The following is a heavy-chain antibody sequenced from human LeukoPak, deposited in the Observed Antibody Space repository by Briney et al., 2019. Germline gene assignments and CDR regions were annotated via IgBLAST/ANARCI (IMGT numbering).Heavy chain of an antibody. CDR1: GYTFTSYG. J-gene: IGHJ6*03. Sequence: ASVKVSCKASGYTFTSYGISWVRQAPGQGLEWMGWISAYNGNTNYAQKLQGRVTMTTDTSTSTAYMELRSLRSDDTAVYYCARFDSSSWYPYYYYYMDVWGKGTTVTVSS. CDR3: ARFDSSSWYPYYYYYMDV. D-gene: IGHD6-13*01. V-gene: IGHV1-18*01. CDR2: ISAYNGNT.